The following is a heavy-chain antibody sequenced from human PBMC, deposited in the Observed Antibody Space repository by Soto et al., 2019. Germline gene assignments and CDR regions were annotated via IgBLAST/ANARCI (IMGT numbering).Heavy chain of an antibody. CDR2: IYYSGST. CDR3: ARDRESTYYDFWSGQNWFDP. D-gene: IGHD3-3*01. V-gene: IGHV4-30-4*08. J-gene: IGHJ5*02. Sequence: SETLSLTCTVSGGSVSSGSYYWSWIRQPPGKGLEWIGYIYYSGSTYYNPSLKSRVTISVDTSKNQFSLKLSSVTAADTAVYYCARDRESTYYDFWSGQNWFDPWGQGTLVTVSS. CDR1: GGSVSSGSYY.